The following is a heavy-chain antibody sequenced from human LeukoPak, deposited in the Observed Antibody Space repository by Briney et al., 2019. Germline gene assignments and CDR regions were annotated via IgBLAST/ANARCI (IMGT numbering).Heavy chain of an antibody. CDR1: GFTFSTYG. D-gene: IGHD6-13*01. V-gene: IGHV3-30*02. J-gene: IGHJ4*02. CDR3: AKTGSSSWGYFDY. CDR2: IRNDGTIK. Sequence: GGTLRLSCAASGFTFSTYGMHWVRQAPGKGLEWVAFIRNDGTIKYYADSVKGRFTISRDNSKNTLYLQMNSLRAEDTAVYYCAKTGSSSWGYFDYWGQGTLVTVSS.